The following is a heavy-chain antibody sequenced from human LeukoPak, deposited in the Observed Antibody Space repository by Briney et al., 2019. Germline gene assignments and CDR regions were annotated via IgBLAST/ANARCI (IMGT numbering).Heavy chain of an antibody. CDR3: ARDWERGVVVPAATGYYYYYGMDV. D-gene: IGHD2-2*01. Sequence: ASVKVSCKASGYTFTSYGISWVRQAPGRALEWMGWISAYNGNTNYAQKLQGRVTITTDTSTSTAYMAMRSLRSDDTAVYYWARDWERGVVVPAATGYYYYYGMDVWGQGTTVTVSS. V-gene: IGHV1-18*01. CDR1: GYTFTSYG. J-gene: IGHJ6*02. CDR2: ISAYNGNT.